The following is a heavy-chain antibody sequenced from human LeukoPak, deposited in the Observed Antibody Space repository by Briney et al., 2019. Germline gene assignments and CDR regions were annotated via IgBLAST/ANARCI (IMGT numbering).Heavy chain of an antibody. V-gene: IGHV5-10-1*01. CDR3: ARPNYYGSGSYLFFYGMDV. CDR2: FDPSDSCT. CDR1: GSTFTSYW. D-gene: IGHD3-10*01. Sequence: HGESLKISCQGSGSTFTSYWISWVRQLHGKGLEWMGRFDPSDSCTNYSPSFQGHVTISADKSISTAYLQWSSLKASDTAMYYCARPNYYGSGSYLFFYGMDVLGQGTTVTVSS. J-gene: IGHJ6*02.